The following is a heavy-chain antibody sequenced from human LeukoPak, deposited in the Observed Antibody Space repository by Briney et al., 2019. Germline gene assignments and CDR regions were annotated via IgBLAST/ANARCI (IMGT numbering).Heavy chain of an antibody. D-gene: IGHD3-22*01. CDR3: AREDDSSAPTGAFDI. Sequence: GGSLRLSCAASGFIFSNYAMTWVRQAPGKGLEWVAVIWYDGSNKYYADSVKGRFTISRDNSKNTLYLQMNSLRAEDTAVYYCAREDDSSAPTGAFDIWGQGTMVTVSS. J-gene: IGHJ3*02. CDR1: GFIFSNYA. V-gene: IGHV3-33*08. CDR2: IWYDGSNK.